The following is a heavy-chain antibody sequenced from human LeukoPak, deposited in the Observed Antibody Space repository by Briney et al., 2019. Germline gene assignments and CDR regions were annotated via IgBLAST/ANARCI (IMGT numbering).Heavy chain of an antibody. J-gene: IGHJ4*02. V-gene: IGHV2-70*11. CDR1: GFSLSSSGVG. Sequence: SGPTLVKPTQTLTLTCTFSGFSLSSSGVGVGWIRQPPGKALEWLARIDWDDDKYYSTSLKTRLTISKDTSKNQVVLTMTNMDPVDTATYYCARIRVGTGYYGSGSVDYWGQGTLVTVSS. D-gene: IGHD3-10*01. CDR2: IDWDDDK. CDR3: ARIRVGTGYYGSGSVDY.